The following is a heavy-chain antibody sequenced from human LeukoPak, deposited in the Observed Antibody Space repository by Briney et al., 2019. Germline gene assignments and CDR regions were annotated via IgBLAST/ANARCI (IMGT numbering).Heavy chain of an antibody. CDR1: GGSFSSYY. CDR3: ASARGYSYGFGYFDY. V-gene: IGHV4-59*08. CDR2: IYYSGST. J-gene: IGHJ4*02. Sequence: SETLSLTCTVSGGSFSSYYWSWIRQPPGKGLEWIGYIYYSGSTNYNPSLKSRVTISVDTSKNQISLKLSSVTAADTAVYYCASARGYSYGFGYFDYWGQGTPVTISS. D-gene: IGHD5-18*01.